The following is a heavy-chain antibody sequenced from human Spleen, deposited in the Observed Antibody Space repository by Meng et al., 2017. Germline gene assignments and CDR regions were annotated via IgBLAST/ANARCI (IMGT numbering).Heavy chain of an antibody. CDR1: GFTFSSYA. V-gene: IGHV3-23*01. Sequence: GGSLRLSCAASGFTFSSYAMTWVRQAPGKGLEWVSVISGSGGSTHYEDSVKRRFTIARDNSKNTLYLQMNRLRPEDTAIYYCAKSTRLAYCGAHCSNAMDVWGQGTTVTVSS. J-gene: IGHJ6*02. D-gene: IGHD2-21*02. CDR3: AKSTRLAYCGAHCSNAMDV. CDR2: ISGSGGST.